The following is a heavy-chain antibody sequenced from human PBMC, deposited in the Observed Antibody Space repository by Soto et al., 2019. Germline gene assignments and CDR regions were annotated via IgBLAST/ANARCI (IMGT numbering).Heavy chain of an antibody. D-gene: IGHD1-1*01. Sequence: ASVKVSCKASGYTFINYYLHWVRLAPGQGLEWLGMINPSSGDTTSAQKFQARVTMTRGSTPRTVDLDLSSLRSDDTAVYYCARSTDRYYFDYWGQGTLVTVSS. CDR3: ARSTDRYYFDY. J-gene: IGHJ4*02. V-gene: IGHV1-46*01. CDR1: GYTFINYY. CDR2: INPSSGDT.